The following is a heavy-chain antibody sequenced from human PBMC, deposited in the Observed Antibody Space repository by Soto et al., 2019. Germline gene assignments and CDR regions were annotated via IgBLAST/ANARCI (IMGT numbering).Heavy chain of an antibody. V-gene: IGHV3-53*01. CDR2: IYSGGST. CDR1: GFIVSSNY. D-gene: IGHD2-21*01. CDR3: TSGIVPISY. Sequence: EVQLVESGGGLIQPGGSLRLSCAASGFIVSSNYMTWVRQAPGKGLEWVSVIYSGGSTYYADSVKGRFTISRDNSKNTVYLQMNSLIVGDTAVYYCTSGIVPISYWGQGTLVTVSS. J-gene: IGHJ4*02.